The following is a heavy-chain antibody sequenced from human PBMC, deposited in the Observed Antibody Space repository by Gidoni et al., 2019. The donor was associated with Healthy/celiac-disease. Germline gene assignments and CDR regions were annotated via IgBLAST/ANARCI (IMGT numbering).Heavy chain of an antibody. Sequence: QVQLVQSGAEVKKPGASVKVSCKASGYTFPSSGISWVRQAPGQGREWMGWISAYNGNTNYAQKLQGRVTMTTDTSTSTAYMELRSLRSDDTAVYYCARDRPDWGSYPQLLWGQGTMVTVSS. CDR1: GYTFPSSG. J-gene: IGHJ3*01. CDR3: ARDRPDWGSYPQLL. CDR2: ISAYNGNT. V-gene: IGHV1-18*01. D-gene: IGHD3-16*02.